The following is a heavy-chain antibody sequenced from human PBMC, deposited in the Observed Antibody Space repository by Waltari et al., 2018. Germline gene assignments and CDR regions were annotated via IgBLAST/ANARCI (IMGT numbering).Heavy chain of an antibody. CDR2: VSPILGIA. J-gene: IGHJ4*02. D-gene: IGHD5-12*01. CDR3: ARGHSGYGEPDY. CDR1: GGTFSSYA. Sequence: QVQLVQSGAEVKKPGSSVKVSCQASGGTFSSYAISWVRQAPGQGLEWKGGVSPILGIANYSQKFQGRVTITADESTSTAYMELSSLRSEDTAVYYCARGHSGYGEPDYWGQGTLVTVSS. V-gene: IGHV1-69*04.